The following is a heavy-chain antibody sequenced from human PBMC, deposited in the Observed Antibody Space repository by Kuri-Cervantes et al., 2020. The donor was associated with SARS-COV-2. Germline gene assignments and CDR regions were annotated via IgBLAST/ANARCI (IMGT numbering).Heavy chain of an antibody. V-gene: IGHV3-11*04. CDR2: IGPSGTTK. D-gene: IGHD7-27*01. CDR1: GFTFSNAW. Sequence: LSLTCAASGFTFSNAWMSWVRQAPGKGLEWVSNIGPSGTTKYYADSVKGRFTISRDNAKNSLYLQMSSLRAEDTAVYYCARDLRLGKSLDYWGRGTLVTVSS. J-gene: IGHJ4*02. CDR3: ARDLRLGKSLDY.